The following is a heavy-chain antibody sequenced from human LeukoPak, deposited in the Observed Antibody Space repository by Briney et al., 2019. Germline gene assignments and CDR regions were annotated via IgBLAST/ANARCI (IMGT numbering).Heavy chain of an antibody. Sequence: SQTLSLTWTVAAGSISSYYWSWIRQPPGKGLGWIGYIYYSGSTNYNPSLKSRVTISVDTSKNQFSLKLSTVTAADTAVYYCARDAGSGSPWGFDPWGQGTLVTVSS. D-gene: IGHD3-10*01. J-gene: IGHJ5*02. CDR1: AGSISSYY. CDR3: ARDAGSGSPWGFDP. V-gene: IGHV4-59*01. CDR2: IYYSGST.